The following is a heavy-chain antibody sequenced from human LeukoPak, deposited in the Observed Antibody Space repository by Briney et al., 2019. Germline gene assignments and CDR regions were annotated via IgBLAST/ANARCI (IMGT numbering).Heavy chain of an antibody. CDR1: GFTFSSYD. Sequence: GGSLRLSCAASGFTFSSYDMLWVRQAPGKGLVWVTVITCDGSNKYYADSVKGRFTISRDNSKDTLYLKMNSLGAEDTAVYDCAGGKSVGKINAGRIFDYWGQGTLVTVSS. D-gene: IGHD5-12*01. CDR3: AGGKSVGKINAGRIFDY. J-gene: IGHJ4*02. V-gene: IGHV3-30*04. CDR2: ITCDGSNK.